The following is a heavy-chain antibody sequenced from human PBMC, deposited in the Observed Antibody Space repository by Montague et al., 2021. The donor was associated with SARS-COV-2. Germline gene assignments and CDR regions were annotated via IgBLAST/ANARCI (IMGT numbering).Heavy chain of an antibody. J-gene: IGHJ4*02. V-gene: IGHV4-4*02. CDR1: GHSICSSYW. CDR2: IYHSGST. Sequence: SETLSLTCSVSGHSICSSYWWTLVRQPPGKVLELIGEIYHSGSTTYNPSLKSRVTISVYKSKTQFSLTLTSLTAADTAVYYCARAQNTFSGMLIPPYYFDFWGQGTLVTVSS. CDR3: ARAQNTFSGMLIPPYYFDF. D-gene: IGHD3-16*01.